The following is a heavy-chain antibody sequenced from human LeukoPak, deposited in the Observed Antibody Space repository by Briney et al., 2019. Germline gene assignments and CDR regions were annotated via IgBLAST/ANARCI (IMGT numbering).Heavy chain of an antibody. CDR1: GFTFNNYA. CDR3: ARGSPIAATIIDY. D-gene: IGHD2-15*01. Sequence: GGSLRLSCAASGFTFNNYAMTWVRQAPGKGLEWVSVVSGSGDNTNYADSVKGRFTISRDNSKNTLFLQMNTLRAEDTAVYYCARGSPIAATIIDYWGQGTLVTVSS. V-gene: IGHV3-23*01. J-gene: IGHJ4*02. CDR2: VSGSGDNT.